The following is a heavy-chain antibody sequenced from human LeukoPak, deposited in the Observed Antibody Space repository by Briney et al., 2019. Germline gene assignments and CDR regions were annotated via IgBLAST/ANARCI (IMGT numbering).Heavy chain of an antibody. CDR3: ARGAYYYED. CDR2: ITNDGSST. J-gene: IGHJ4*02. V-gene: IGHV3-74*01. D-gene: IGHD3-22*01. Sequence: GGSLRLSCAASGLTFSSHWMHWVRQAPGKGLVWVSRITNDGSSTTYADSVKGRFTISRDNAKNMLYLQVNSLRAEDTAVYYRARGAYYYEDWGQGTLVTVSS. CDR1: GLTFSSHW.